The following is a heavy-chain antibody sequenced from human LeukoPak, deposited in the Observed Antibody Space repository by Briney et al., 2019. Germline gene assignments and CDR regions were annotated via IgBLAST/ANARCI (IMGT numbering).Heavy chain of an antibody. CDR2: INPNSGGT. D-gene: IGHD6-19*01. CDR1: GYTFTSYG. Sequence: GASVKVSCKASGYTFTSYGISWVRQAPGQGLEWMGWINPNSGGTNYAQKFQGRVTMTRDTSISTAYMELSRLRSDDTAVYYCARGPYKAVAGTEWFYHYMDVWGKGTTVTISS. J-gene: IGHJ6*03. V-gene: IGHV1-2*02. CDR3: ARGPYKAVAGTEWFYHYMDV.